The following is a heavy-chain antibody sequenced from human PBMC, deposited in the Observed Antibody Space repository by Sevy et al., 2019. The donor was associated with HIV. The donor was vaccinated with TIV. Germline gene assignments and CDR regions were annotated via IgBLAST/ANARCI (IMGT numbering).Heavy chain of an antibody. V-gene: IGHV3-23*01. CDR1: GFTFSKYS. CDR2: FSFGCGEI. J-gene: IGHJ4*02. D-gene: IGHD2-8*01. CDR3: AREGCTKPHDY. Sequence: GGSLRLSCAASGFTFSKYSMSWVRQPPGKGLEWVSTFSFGCGEINYADSVKGRFTISRANSKSSEFLQMNNLRPEDTAVYYCAREGCTKPHDYWGQGTLVTVSS.